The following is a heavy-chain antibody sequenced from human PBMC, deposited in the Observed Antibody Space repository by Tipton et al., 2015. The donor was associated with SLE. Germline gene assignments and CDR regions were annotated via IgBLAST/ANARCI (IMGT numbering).Heavy chain of an antibody. D-gene: IGHD1-26*01. CDR3: ARDRSRSGSDVYDY. Sequence: QSGPEVKKPGASVKVSCKTSGYTFSNYQITWVRQAPGQGLEWMGWISAYNGNAYYAQKVQGRVTMTTDTSTNTAYMELRSLRSDDTAVYYCARDRSRSGSDVYDYWGHGSLVTVSS. CDR2: ISAYNGNA. V-gene: IGHV1-18*01. J-gene: IGHJ4*01. CDR1: GYTFSNYQ.